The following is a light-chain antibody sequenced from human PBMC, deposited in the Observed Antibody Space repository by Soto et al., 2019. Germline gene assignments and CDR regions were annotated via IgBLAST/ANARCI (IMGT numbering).Light chain of an antibody. CDR2: DAT. Sequence: DIQMTQSPSSVSASVGETVTITCRASHYIDRWLAWYQQKPGKAPKLLIYDATRLRSGVLSTFSGSRSGTDFTLTITDLQPEDFATYYCQQAYSFPITFGQGTRLEMK. CDR1: HYIDRW. V-gene: IGKV1-12*01. J-gene: IGKJ5*01. CDR3: QQAYSFPIT.